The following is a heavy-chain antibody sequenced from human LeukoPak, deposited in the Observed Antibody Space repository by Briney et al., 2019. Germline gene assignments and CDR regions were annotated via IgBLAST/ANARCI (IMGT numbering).Heavy chain of an antibody. D-gene: IGHD3-16*01. CDR3: GRAFPPLRTSSAGDL. J-gene: IGHJ1*01. CDR2: ISGRSSHV. Sequence: PGGSLRLSCSASGFTFSDYDMNWVRQAPGKGLEWVSAISGRSSHVYYGESVKGRFTISRDNAKNSLYLQLDSLGVEDTAVYYCGRAFPPLRTSSAGDLWGQGTLVTVSS. CDR1: GFTFSDYD. V-gene: IGHV3-21*01.